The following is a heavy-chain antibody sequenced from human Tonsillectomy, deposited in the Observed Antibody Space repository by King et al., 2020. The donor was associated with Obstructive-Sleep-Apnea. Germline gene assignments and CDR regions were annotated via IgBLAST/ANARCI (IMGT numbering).Heavy chain of an antibody. CDR1: GGSISSSSYY. V-gene: IGHV4-39*07. J-gene: IGHJ4*02. CDR3: AREGRYDLNNDQ. Sequence: LQLQESGPGLVKPSETLSLTCTVSGGSISSSSYYWSWIRQSPGKGLEWIGSIYYSGSTHYNPSLKSRVTISVDTSKNQFSLKLSSVTAADTAVYCCAREGRYDLNNDQWGQGTLVTVSS. D-gene: IGHD3-3*01. CDR2: IYYSGST.